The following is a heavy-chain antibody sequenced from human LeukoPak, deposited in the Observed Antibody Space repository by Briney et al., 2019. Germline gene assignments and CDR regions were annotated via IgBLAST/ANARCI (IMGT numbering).Heavy chain of an antibody. CDR2: IIPIFGTA. CDR3: AVVAATHRWFDP. V-gene: IGHV1-69*06. Sequence: SVKVSCKASGGTFSSYAIRWVRQAPGQGLEWMGGIIPIFGTANYAQQFQGRVTITADKSTSTAYMELSSLRSEDTAVYYCAVVAATHRWFDPWGQGTLVTVSS. D-gene: IGHD2-15*01. J-gene: IGHJ5*02. CDR1: GGTFSSYA.